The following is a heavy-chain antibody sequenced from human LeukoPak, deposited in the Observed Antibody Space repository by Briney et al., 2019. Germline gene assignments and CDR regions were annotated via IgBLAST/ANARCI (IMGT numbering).Heavy chain of an antibody. CDR2: IRYDGSNK. V-gene: IGHV3-30*02. D-gene: IGHD2-21*01. CDR1: EFTFSRYA. CDR3: AKDRVWPAPHFDY. J-gene: IGHJ4*02. Sequence: PGGSLRLSCAASEFTFSRYAMHWVRQAPGKGLEWVAFIRYDGSNKYYADSVKGRFTISRDNSKNTLYLQMNSLRAEDTAVYYCAKDRVWPAPHFDYWGQGTLVTVSS.